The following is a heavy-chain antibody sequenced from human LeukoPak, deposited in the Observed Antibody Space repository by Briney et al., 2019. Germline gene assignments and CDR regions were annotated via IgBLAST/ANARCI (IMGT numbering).Heavy chain of an antibody. CDR1: GGSISSSSYY. D-gene: IGHD1-26*01. CDR2: IYYSGST. V-gene: IGHV4-39*07. Sequence: PSETLSLTCTVSGGSISSSSYYWGWIRQPPGKGLEWIGSIYYSGSTYYNPSLKSRVTISIDTSKNQFSLKLSTVTAADTAVYYCAIVNSGSYMGGPFYYFDYWGQGTLVTVSS. J-gene: IGHJ4*02. CDR3: AIVNSGSYMGGPFYYFDY.